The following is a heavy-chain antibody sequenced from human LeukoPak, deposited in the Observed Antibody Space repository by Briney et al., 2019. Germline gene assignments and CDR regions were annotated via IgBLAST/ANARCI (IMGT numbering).Heavy chain of an antibody. CDR1: GFTFSSVW. J-gene: IGHJ4*02. CDR2: IKDDGSDK. Sequence: RTGGSLRLSCAASGFTFSSVWMSWVRQAPGEGLEWVANIKDDGSDKYYVDSVKGRFTISRDNAVNSLYLQMNVLRAEDTAFYYCATSETVRGTFSYWGQGTLVTVSS. V-gene: IGHV3-7*05. CDR3: ATSETVRGTFSY. D-gene: IGHD3-10*01.